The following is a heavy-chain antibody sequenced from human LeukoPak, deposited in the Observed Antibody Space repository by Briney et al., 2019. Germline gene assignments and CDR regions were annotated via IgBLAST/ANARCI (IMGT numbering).Heavy chain of an antibody. D-gene: IGHD1-1*01. CDR1: GFTFSSYG. J-gene: IGHJ5*02. CDR3: AKVPRTATGTSNWFDP. Sequence: PGGSLRLSCAASGFTFSSYGMHWVRQAPGKGLEWVAFIRYDGSNKYYAGSVKGRFTISRDNSKNTLYLQMNSLRAEDTAVYYCAKVPRTATGTSNWFDPWGQGTLVTVSS. CDR2: IRYDGSNK. V-gene: IGHV3-30*02.